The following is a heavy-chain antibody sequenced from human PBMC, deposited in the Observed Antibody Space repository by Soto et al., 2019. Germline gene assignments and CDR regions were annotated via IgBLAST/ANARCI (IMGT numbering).Heavy chain of an antibody. CDR2: INAGNGNT. Sequence: ASVKVSCKASGYTFTSYAMRWVRQAPGQRLEWMGWINAGNGNTKYSQKFQGRVTITRDTSASTAYMELSSLRSEDTAVYYCARRVPAAMAAFDIWGQGTMVTVSS. J-gene: IGHJ3*02. V-gene: IGHV1-3*01. CDR3: ARRVPAAMAAFDI. CDR1: GYTFTSYA. D-gene: IGHD2-2*01.